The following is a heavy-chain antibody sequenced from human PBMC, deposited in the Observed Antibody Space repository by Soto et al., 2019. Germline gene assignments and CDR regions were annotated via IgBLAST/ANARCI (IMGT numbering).Heavy chain of an antibody. Sequence: GESLKISCKGSGYSFTSYLISWVRQMPGKGLEWMGRIDPSDSYTNYSPSFQGQVTISADKTINTAYLQWDSLKASDTAVYYCARLFSSSLPQAYWGQGTLVTVSS. J-gene: IGHJ4*02. CDR2: IDPSDSYT. V-gene: IGHV5-10-1*04. D-gene: IGHD6-19*01. CDR1: GYSFTSYL. CDR3: ARLFSSSLPQAY.